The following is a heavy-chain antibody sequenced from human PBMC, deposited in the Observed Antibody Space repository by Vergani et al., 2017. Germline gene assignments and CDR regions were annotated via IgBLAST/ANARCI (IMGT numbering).Heavy chain of an antibody. V-gene: IGHV1-2*04. J-gene: IGHJ6*02. CDR2: INPNSGGT. Sequence: QVQLVQSGAEVKKPGASVKVSCKASGYTFTGYYMHWVRQAPGQGLEWMGWINPNSGGTNYAQKFQGWVTMTRDTSISTAYMELSRLRSDDTAVYYCARDTPFTVTSLDYYGMDVWGQGTTVTVSS. CDR1: GYTFTGYY. CDR3: ARDTPFTVTSLDYYGMDV. D-gene: IGHD4-17*01.